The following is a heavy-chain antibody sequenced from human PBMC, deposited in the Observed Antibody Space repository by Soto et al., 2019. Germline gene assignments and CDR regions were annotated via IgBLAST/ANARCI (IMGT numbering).Heavy chain of an antibody. CDR3: AKGGVVTPLSY. Sequence: GGSLRLSCAASGFTFSSYGMHWVRQAPGKGLEWVAVISYDGSNKYYADSVKGRFTISRDNSKNTLYLQMNSLRAEDTAVYYCAKGGVVTPLSYWGQGTLVTVSS. CDR2: ISYDGSNK. D-gene: IGHD2-21*02. CDR1: GFTFSSYG. J-gene: IGHJ4*02. V-gene: IGHV3-30*18.